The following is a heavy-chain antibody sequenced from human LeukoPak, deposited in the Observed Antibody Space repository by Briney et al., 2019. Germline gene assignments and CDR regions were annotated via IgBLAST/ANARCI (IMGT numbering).Heavy chain of an antibody. Sequence: ASVKVSCKASGGTFSSYAISWVRQAPGQGLEWMGGIIPIFGTANYAQKFQGRVTITTDESTSTAYMELSSLRSGDTAVYYCARGAAWVPGNWFDPWGQGTLVTVSS. CDR3: ARGAAWVPGNWFDP. V-gene: IGHV1-69*05. D-gene: IGHD6-13*01. CDR1: GGTFSSYA. CDR2: IIPIFGTA. J-gene: IGHJ5*02.